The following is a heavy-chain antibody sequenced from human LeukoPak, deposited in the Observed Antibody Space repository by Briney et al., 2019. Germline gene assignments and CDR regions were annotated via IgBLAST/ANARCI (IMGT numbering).Heavy chain of an antibody. CDR2: IIPIFGTA. CDR3: ARDLGPYGDNGPIDY. CDR1: GGTFSSYA. D-gene: IGHD4-17*01. J-gene: IGHJ4*02. Sequence: SVKVSCKASGGTFSSYAISWVRQAPGQGLEWMGGIIPIFGTANYAQKFQGRVTITADESTSTAYMELSSLRSEDTAVYYCARDLGPYGDNGPIDYWGQGTLVTVSS. V-gene: IGHV1-69*13.